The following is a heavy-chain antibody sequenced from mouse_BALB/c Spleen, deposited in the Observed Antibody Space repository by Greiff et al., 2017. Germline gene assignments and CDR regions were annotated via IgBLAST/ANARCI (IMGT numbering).Heavy chain of an antibody. J-gene: IGHJ2*01. CDR2: IWAGGST. V-gene: IGHV2-9*02. D-gene: IGHD1-1*01. Sequence: VQLKESGPGLVAPSQSLSITCTVSGFSLTSYGVHWVRQPPGKGLEWLGVIWAGGSTNYNSALMSRLSISKDNSKSQVFLKMNSLQTDDTAMYYCARDNHYYGSSLYYFDYWGQGTTLTVSS. CDR1: GFSLTSYG. CDR3: ARDNHYYGSSLYYFDY.